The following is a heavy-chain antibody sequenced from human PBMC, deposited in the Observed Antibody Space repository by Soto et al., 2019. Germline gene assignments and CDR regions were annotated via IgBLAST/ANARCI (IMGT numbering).Heavy chain of an antibody. V-gene: IGHV3-30*18. CDR3: AKVVVGRAASGAYYGMDV. CDR1: GFTFSSYG. J-gene: IGHJ6*02. D-gene: IGHD6-13*01. CDR2: ISYDGSNK. Sequence: GGSLRLSCAASGFTFSSYGMHWVRQAPGKGLEWVAVISYDGSNKYYADSVKGRFTISRDNSKNTLYLQMNSLRAEDTAVYYCAKVVVGRAASGAYYGMDVWGQGTTVTVSS.